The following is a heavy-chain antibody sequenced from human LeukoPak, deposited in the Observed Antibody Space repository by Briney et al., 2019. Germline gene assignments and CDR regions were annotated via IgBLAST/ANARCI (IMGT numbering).Heavy chain of an antibody. D-gene: IGHD3-3*01. CDR1: GGSISSSSYY. J-gene: IGHJ2*01. CDR2: IYYSGST. CDR3: ARRITIFGVVTHWYFDL. Sequence: SETLSLTCTVSGGSISSSSYYWGWIRQPPGKGLEWIGSIYYSGSTYYNPSLKSRVTISVDTSKNQFSLKLSSVTAADTAVYYCARRITIFGVVTHWYFDLWGRGTLVTVSS. V-gene: IGHV4-39*01.